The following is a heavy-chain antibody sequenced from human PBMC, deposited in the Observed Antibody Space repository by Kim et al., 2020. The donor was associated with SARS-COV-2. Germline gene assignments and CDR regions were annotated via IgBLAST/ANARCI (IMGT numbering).Heavy chain of an antibody. CDR3: TRGGCGGTSCQSPDFFDY. CDR1: GFTFSTYN. D-gene: IGHD2-15*01. J-gene: IGHJ4*02. Sequence: GGSLRLSCAASGFTFSTYNMNWVRQAPGKGLEWVSSISSNGGHMHYGDSVKGRFTLSRYDAENSLHLQMNSLRAEDTAVYYCTRGGCGGTSCQSPDFFDYWGQGILVTVSS. CDR2: ISSNGGHM. V-gene: IGHV3-21*01.